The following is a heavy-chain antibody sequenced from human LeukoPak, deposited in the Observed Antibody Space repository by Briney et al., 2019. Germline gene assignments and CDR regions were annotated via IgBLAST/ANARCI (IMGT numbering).Heavy chain of an antibody. Sequence: GGSLRLSCTASGFTFDDYALSWVRQVPGKGLEWVSGINWNGGSTGYADSVKGRFTISRDNAKNSLYLQMNSLRAEDTALYYCARGLRITIFGVVDDYYYYMDVWGKGTTVTVSS. J-gene: IGHJ6*03. CDR1: GFTFDDYA. CDR3: ARGLRITIFGVVDDYYYYMDV. CDR2: INWNGGST. V-gene: IGHV3-20*04. D-gene: IGHD3-3*01.